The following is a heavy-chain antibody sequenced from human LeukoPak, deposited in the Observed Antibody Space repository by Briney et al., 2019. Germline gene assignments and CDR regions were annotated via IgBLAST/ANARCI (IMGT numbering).Heavy chain of an antibody. CDR3: ARPQIVVGYFDY. Sequence: GGSLRLSCAASGFTFSSYEMNWVRQAPGKGLEWVSYISSSGSTIYYADSVKGRFTISRDSAKNSLYLQMNSLRAEDTAVYYCARPQIVVGYFDYWGQGTLVTVSS. D-gene: IGHD3-22*01. J-gene: IGHJ4*02. CDR2: ISSSGSTI. V-gene: IGHV3-48*03. CDR1: GFTFSSYE.